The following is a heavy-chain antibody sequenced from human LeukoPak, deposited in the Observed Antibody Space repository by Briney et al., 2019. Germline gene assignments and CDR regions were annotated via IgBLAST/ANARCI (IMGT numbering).Heavy chain of an antibody. D-gene: IGHD3-3*01. CDR1: GGSMTSINYY. V-gene: IGHV4-39*07. Sequence: SETLSLTCSVSGGSMTSINYYWSWIRQPPGKGLEWIGEINHSGSTNYNPSLKSRVTISVDTSKNQFSLKLSSVTAADTAVYYCARMTFWSGYIVGYYFDYWGQGTLVTVSS. CDR2: INHSGST. CDR3: ARMTFWSGYIVGYYFDY. J-gene: IGHJ4*02.